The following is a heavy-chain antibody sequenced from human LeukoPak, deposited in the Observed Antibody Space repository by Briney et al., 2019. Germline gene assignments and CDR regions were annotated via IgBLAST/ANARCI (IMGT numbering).Heavy chain of an antibody. CDR1: GGSISSYY. CDR3: ARYRGAIFGVVTY. V-gene: IGHV4-39*01. D-gene: IGHD3-3*01. J-gene: IGHJ4*02. Sequence: SETLSLTCTVSGGSISSYYWGWIRQPPGKGLEWIGSIYYSGSTYYNPSLKSRVTISVDTSKNQFSLKLSSVTAADTAVYYCARYRGAIFGVVTYWGQGTLVTVSS. CDR2: IYYSGST.